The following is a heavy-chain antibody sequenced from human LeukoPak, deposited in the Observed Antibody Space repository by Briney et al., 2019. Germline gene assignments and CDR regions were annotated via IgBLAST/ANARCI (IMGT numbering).Heavy chain of an antibody. V-gene: IGHV4-39*01. D-gene: IGHD1-1*01. CDR1: GGSISSSSYY. Sequence: PSETLSLTCTVSGGSISSSSYYWGWIRKPPGKGLEWIGSIDYTGSTYYNPSLKSRVTIFVDTSKNQFSLKLNSVTAADTAVYYCARVAGWYSSGWYFDYWGQGTLVTVSS. J-gene: IGHJ4*02. CDR2: IDYTGST. CDR3: ARVAGWYSSGWYFDY.